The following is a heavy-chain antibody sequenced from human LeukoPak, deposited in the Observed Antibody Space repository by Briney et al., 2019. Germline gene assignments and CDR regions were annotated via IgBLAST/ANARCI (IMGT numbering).Heavy chain of an antibody. D-gene: IGHD6-13*01. CDR2: ISSSSSLI. CDR1: GFTFSYYS. J-gene: IGHJ6*03. CDR3: AKVDRGDYSSSPVPYYNYYMNV. Sequence: GGSLRPSCAASGFTFSYYSMNWVRQAPGRGLEWVSCISSSSSLIFYSDSVRGRFTISRDNAENLLYLHMNSLRVEDTAVYYCAKVDRGDYSSSPVPYYNYYMNVWGKGTTVTVSS. V-gene: IGHV3-21*01.